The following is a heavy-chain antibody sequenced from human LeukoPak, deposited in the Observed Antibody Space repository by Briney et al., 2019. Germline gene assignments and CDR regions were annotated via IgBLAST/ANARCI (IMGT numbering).Heavy chain of an antibody. CDR1: GGTFSSYA. D-gene: IGHD1-26*01. J-gene: IGHJ6*03. CDR3: ARGLIDSGSYYYYYYYMDV. V-gene: IGHV1-69*05. Sequence: SVKVSCKASGGTFSSYAISWVRQAPGQGLEWMGRIIPIFGTANYARKFQGRVTITTDESTSTAYMELSSLRSEDTAVYYCARGLIDSGSYYYYYYYMDVWGKGTTVTVSS. CDR2: IIPIFGTA.